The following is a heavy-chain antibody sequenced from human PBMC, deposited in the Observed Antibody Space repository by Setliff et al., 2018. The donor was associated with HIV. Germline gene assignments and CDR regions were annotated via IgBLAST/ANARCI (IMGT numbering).Heavy chain of an antibody. V-gene: IGHV3-23*01. D-gene: IGHD1-26*01. J-gene: IGHJ4*02. CDR1: GFTFSSFA. Sequence: PGGSLRLSCGASGFTFSSFAMNWVRHAPGKGLEWVSAVSGSGGSTFYADSVKGRFTISRDNSKNTLYLQVNGLRVDDTAVYYCARGPSGTYYREFDFWGQGTLVTVSS. CDR2: VSGSGGST. CDR3: ARGPSGTYYREFDF.